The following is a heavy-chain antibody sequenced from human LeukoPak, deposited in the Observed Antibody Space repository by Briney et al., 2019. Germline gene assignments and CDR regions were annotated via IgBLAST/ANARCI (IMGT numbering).Heavy chain of an antibody. CDR2: ISAYNGIT. Sequence: ASVKVSCKASGYTFTSYAMNWVRQAPGQGLEWMGWISAYNGITNYAQKLQGRVTMTTDTSTSTAYMELRSLRSDDTAVYYCARGHLGYCSSTSCYNYYYYGMDVWGQGTTVTVSS. CDR3: ARGHLGYCSSTSCYNYYYYGMDV. J-gene: IGHJ6*02. V-gene: IGHV1-18*01. D-gene: IGHD2-2*02. CDR1: GYTFTSYA.